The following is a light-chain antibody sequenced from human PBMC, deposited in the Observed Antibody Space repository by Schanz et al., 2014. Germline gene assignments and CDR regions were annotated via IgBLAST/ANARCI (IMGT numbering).Light chain of an antibody. CDR2: DVT. V-gene: IGLV2-8*01. Sequence: ALTQPPSASGSPGQSVTISCTGTSSDIGRYNYVSWYQHHPGKAPKLLIYDVTKRPSGVPDRFSGSKSGNTASLTVSGLQAEDEADYYCSSNGGVNIYVFGTGTKLTVL. J-gene: IGLJ1*01. CDR3: SSNGGVNIYV. CDR1: SSDIGRYNY.